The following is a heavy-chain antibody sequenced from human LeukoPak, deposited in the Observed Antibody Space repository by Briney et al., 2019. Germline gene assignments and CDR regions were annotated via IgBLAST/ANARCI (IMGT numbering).Heavy chain of an antibody. Sequence: ASVKVSCKXSGYTFTSYYMHWVRQAPGQGLEWMGIINPSGGSTSYAQKFQGRVTMTRDTSTSTVYMELSSLRSEDTAVYYCASGMVVTPDEPIFYYYYYMDVWGKGTTVTVSS. D-gene: IGHD4-23*01. CDR1: GYTFTSYY. V-gene: IGHV1-46*01. J-gene: IGHJ6*03. CDR3: ASGMVVTPDEPIFYYYYYMDV. CDR2: INPSGGST.